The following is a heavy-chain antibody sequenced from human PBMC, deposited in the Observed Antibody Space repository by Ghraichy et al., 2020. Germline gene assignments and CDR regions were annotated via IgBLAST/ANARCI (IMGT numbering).Heavy chain of an antibody. V-gene: IGHV4-34*01. Sequence: SETLSLTCAVYDGSLSGYYWSCIRQPPGKGLEWIGEINHSGSTNYNPSLKSRVTISIDTSKNQFSLKLSSVTAADTAVYYCARGRPARVGASPLFYYYYYYMDVWGKGTTVTVSS. D-gene: IGHD1-26*01. J-gene: IGHJ6*03. CDR1: DGSLSGYY. CDR3: ARGRPARVGASPLFYYYYYYMDV. CDR2: INHSGST.